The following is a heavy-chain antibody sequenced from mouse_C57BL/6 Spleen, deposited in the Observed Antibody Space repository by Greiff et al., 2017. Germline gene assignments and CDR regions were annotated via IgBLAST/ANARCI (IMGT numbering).Heavy chain of an antibody. V-gene: IGHV5-4*01. Sequence: EVQLVESGGGLVKPGGSLKLSCAASGFTFSSYAMSWVRQTPEKRLEWVATISDGGSYTYYPDNVKGRFTISRDNAKNNLYLQMSHLKSEDTAIYYCARDRGNSAWFAYWGQGTLVTVSA. CDR3: ARDRGNSAWFAY. D-gene: IGHD2-1*01. CDR2: ISDGGSYT. CDR1: GFTFSSYA. J-gene: IGHJ3*01.